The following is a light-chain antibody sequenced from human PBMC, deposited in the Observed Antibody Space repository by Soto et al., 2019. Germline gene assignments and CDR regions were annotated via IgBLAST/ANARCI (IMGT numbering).Light chain of an antibody. J-gene: IGKJ1*01. CDR3: QNYNGAPWT. CDR1: QGISTY. Sequence: DIQMMQSPSSLSASVGDRVTITCRASQGISTYLVWYQQKPGTVPKLLIFAASTLQSGVPSRFSGSGSGTDFTLIISSLQPEDVGTYYCQNYNGAPWTFGQGTKVEIK. V-gene: IGKV1-27*01. CDR2: AAS.